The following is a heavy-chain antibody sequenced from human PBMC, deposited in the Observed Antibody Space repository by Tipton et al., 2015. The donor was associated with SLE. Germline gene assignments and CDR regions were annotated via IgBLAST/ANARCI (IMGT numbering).Heavy chain of an antibody. J-gene: IGHJ4*02. V-gene: IGHV4-61*10. CDR3: ARDGAARGDFDY. D-gene: IGHD6-6*01. CDR2: INHSGST. Sequence: TLSLTCTVSGGSVSSTTYYWSWIRQPAGKGLEWIGEINHSGSTNYNPSLKSRVTISVDTSKNQFSLKLSSVTAADTAVYYCARDGAARGDFDYWGQGTLVTVSS. CDR1: GGSVSSTTYY.